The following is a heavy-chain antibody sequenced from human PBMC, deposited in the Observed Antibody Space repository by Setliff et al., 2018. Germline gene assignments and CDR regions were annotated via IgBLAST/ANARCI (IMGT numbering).Heavy chain of an antibody. D-gene: IGHD1-26*01. CDR3: TREHTPWVGASHHDC. CDR2: IYYSGTA. CDR1: GGSISSSSYQ. Sequence: SETLSLTCTVSGGSISSSSYQWGWVRQTPGKGLEWIGSIYYSGTAYYNPSLKSRVTISVDTSKNQFSLKLSSVTAADTAVYYCTREHTPWVGASHHDCWGQGTQVTVSS. J-gene: IGHJ4*02. V-gene: IGHV4-39*02.